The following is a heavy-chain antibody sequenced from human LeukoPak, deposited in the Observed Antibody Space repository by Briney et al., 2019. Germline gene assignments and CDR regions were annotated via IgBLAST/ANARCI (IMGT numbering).Heavy chain of an antibody. J-gene: IGHJ4*02. V-gene: IGHV3-23*01. CDR2: ITGSGGIT. Sequence: PGGSLRLSCAASGFTFSSYSMNWVRQAPGKGLEGVSVITGSGGITYHADSVKGRFTISRDNSKNTLYLQMNSLRAEDTALYYCAKDIEKGTGIVDYWGQGTLVTVSS. CDR3: AKDIEKGTGIVDY. CDR1: GFTFSSYS. D-gene: IGHD1-1*01.